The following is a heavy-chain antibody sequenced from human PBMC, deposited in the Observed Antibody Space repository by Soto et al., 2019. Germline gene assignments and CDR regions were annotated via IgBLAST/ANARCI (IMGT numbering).Heavy chain of an antibody. J-gene: IGHJ6*03. CDR2: INPNSGGT. CDR1: GYTFAGYY. D-gene: IGHD5-12*01. CDR3: ARESGGATATLDYYYFYMDV. V-gene: IGHV1-2*04. Sequence: GASVKVSCKASGYTFAGYYMHWVRQAPGQGLEWMGWINPNSGGTNYAQKFQGWVTMTRDTSISTAYMELSRLRSEDTAVYYCARESGGATATLDYYYFYMDVWGKGTTVTVSS.